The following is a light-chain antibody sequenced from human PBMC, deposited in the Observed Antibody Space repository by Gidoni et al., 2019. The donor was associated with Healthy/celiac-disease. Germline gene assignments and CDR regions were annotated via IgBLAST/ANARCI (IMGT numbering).Light chain of an antibody. CDR2: GKN. CDR3: NSRDSSGNHLALYV. V-gene: IGLV3-19*01. CDR1: RLRSYY. Sequence: SSELTQDPAVSVALGQTVRITCQGDRLRSYYASWYQQKPGQAPVLVIYGKNNRPSGIPDRLSGSSSGNTASLTITGAQAEDEADYYCNSRDSSGNHLALYVFGTGTKVTVL. J-gene: IGLJ1*01.